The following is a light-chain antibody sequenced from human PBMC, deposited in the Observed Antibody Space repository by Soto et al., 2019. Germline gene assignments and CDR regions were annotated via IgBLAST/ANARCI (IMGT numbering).Light chain of an antibody. Sequence: EIVMTQAPVTLSVSQGQRASLSCRASQCFSSSVAWYHQKPGPAPSLLVSGASARATGIPARFSGSGAGTAFTLTIPSPQSEDFGVYLCQQYKDGPTTFGQGTKVDIK. J-gene: IGKJ1*01. CDR2: GAS. V-gene: IGKV3-15*01. CDR3: QQYKDGPTT. CDR1: QCFSSS.